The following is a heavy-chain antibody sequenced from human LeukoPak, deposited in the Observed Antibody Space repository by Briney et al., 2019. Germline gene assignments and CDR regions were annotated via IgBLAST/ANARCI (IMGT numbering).Heavy chain of an antibody. CDR2: ISGNGGST. Sequence: GGSLRLSCAASGFTFSSYAMSWVRQAPGKGLEWVSAISGNGGSTYYADSVKGRFTISRDNSKNTLYLQMNSLRAEDTAVYYCAKGRGYSYVQHYFDYWGQGTLVTVSS. D-gene: IGHD5-18*01. CDR3: AKGRGYSYVQHYFDY. CDR1: GFTFSSYA. V-gene: IGHV3-23*01. J-gene: IGHJ4*02.